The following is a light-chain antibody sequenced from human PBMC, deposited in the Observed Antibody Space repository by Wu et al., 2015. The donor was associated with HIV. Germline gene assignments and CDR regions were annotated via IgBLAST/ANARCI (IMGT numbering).Light chain of an antibody. CDR2: GVS. Sequence: EIVLTQSPATLSLSPGERATLSCRASQSVNNALAWYQQKPGQPPRLVIYGVSSRATGIPDRFSGSGSGTDFTLTISRLEPEDFAVYYCQQYDTSPPWTFGQGTKVEIK. V-gene: IGKV3-20*01. CDR1: QSVNNA. J-gene: IGKJ1*01. CDR3: QQYDTSPPWT.